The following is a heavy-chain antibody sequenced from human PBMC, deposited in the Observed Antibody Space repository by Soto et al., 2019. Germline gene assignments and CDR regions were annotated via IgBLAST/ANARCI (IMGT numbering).Heavy chain of an antibody. CDR2: ISYDGSNK. D-gene: IGHD2-2*01. CDR3: ARERVTSTSIYYYYGMDV. J-gene: IGHJ6*02. CDR1: GFTFSSYA. Sequence: QVQLVESGGGVVQPGRSLRLSCAASGFTFSSYAMHWVRQAPGKGLEWVAVISYDGSNKYYADSVKGRFTISRDNSKNTLYLQMNSLRAEDTAVYYCARERVTSTSIYYYYGMDVWGQGTTVTVSS. V-gene: IGHV3-30-3*01.